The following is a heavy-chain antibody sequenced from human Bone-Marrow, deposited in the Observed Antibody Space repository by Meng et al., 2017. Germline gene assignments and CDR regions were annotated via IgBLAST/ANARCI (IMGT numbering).Heavy chain of an antibody. D-gene: IGHD1-1*01. CDR2: IKSKTDGETP. V-gene: IGHV3-15*01. J-gene: IGHJ4*02. CDR1: GFTFSNAW. CDR3: NWNDFGDY. Sequence: VGESGGRLGRPGGSLSLSCAASGFTFSNAWMSWVCQAPGRGLEWVARIKSKTDGETPDYAAPVKGRFTISRDDSKNTLYLQMHSLKTEDTAVYYCNWNDFGDYWGQGALVTVSS.